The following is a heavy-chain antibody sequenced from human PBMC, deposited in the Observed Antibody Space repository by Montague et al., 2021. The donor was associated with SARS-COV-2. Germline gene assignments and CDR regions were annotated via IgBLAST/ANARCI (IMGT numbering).Heavy chain of an antibody. J-gene: IGHJ5*02. CDR1: GYIFTKYW. D-gene: IGHD3-16*01. Sequence: QSGAEVKKPVESLTISCNASGYIFTKYWIGWVRQMPGKVLEWMGIIYPGDSDTRYSPSFQGQVTMSVDKSISTAYLQWSRLKVSDTAIYFCARVRPHGGSLTLGGFDPWGQGTLVSVAS. CDR2: IYPGDSDT. CDR3: ARVRPHGGSLTLGGFDP. V-gene: IGHV5-51*03.